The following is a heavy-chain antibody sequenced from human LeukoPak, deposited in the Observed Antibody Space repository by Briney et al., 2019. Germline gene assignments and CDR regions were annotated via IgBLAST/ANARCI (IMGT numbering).Heavy chain of an antibody. Sequence: GGSLRLSCAASGFTFSSYAMSWVRQAPGKGLEWVSGISGSGTSTYYADSVKGRFTISRDNSKNTVSLQVNSLRAEDTALYYCARGKGIAVSSFDSWGQGTLVTVSS. CDR2: ISGSGTST. CDR1: GFTFSSYA. J-gene: IGHJ4*02. CDR3: ARGKGIAVSSFDS. D-gene: IGHD6-19*01. V-gene: IGHV3-23*01.